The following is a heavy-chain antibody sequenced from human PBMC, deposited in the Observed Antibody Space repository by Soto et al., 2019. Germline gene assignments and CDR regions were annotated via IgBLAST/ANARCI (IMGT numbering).Heavy chain of an antibody. CDR2: ISHSGIT. Sequence: SETLSLTCAVSGGSITSANWWNWVRQPPGGGLEWIGEISHSGITNYKASLKSRVTMSVDKTKNDVSLKLTSVTAPDTAVYYCARVLRGWFDPWGQGTQVTVSS. J-gene: IGHJ5*02. CDR3: ARVLRGWFDP. V-gene: IGHV4-4*02. CDR1: GGSITSANW.